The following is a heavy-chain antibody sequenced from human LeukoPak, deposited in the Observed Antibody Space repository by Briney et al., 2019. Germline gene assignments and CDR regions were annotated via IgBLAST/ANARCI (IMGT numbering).Heavy chain of an antibody. CDR1: GFTFSSNG. J-gene: IGHJ4*02. V-gene: IGHV3-30*02. Sequence: GGSLRLSCVASGFTFSSNGMHWVRQAPGKGLEWVTFIQYDGSKKYYAGSLKVRFTISRDNSKNTLYLEMNSLRAEDTAVYYCAKDIGSYYDYWGQGILVTVSS. D-gene: IGHD3-10*01. CDR2: IQYDGSKK. CDR3: AKDIGSYYDY.